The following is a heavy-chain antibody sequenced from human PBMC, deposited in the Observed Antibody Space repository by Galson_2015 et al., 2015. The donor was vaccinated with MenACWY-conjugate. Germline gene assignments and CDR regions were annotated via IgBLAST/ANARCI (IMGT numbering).Heavy chain of an antibody. J-gene: IGHJ4*02. D-gene: IGHD3-16*01. V-gene: IGHV3-11*06. CDR2: ISSSGSYT. CDR1: GFTFSDYY. Sequence: SLRLSCAASGFTFSDYYMSWIRQAPGKGLEWVSYISSSGSYTNYADSVKGRFTISRDNAKNSLYLQMNGLRAEDTAVYYCARGRRMITFGGVIEDYWGQGTLVTVSS. CDR3: ARGRRMITFGGVIEDY.